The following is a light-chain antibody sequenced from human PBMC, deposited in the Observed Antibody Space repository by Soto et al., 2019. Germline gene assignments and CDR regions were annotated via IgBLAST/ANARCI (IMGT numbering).Light chain of an antibody. CDR3: QIWDSSTSVV. Sequence: SYELTQPLSVSVALGQTASITCVGNNIGSKNLHWYQQKPGQAPLLVIYMNTNRPSGIPERFSGSKSGNTATLTISRAQAGDEADYYCQIWDSSTSVVFGGGTKVTVL. CDR2: MNT. V-gene: IGLV3-9*01. J-gene: IGLJ2*01. CDR1: NIGSKN.